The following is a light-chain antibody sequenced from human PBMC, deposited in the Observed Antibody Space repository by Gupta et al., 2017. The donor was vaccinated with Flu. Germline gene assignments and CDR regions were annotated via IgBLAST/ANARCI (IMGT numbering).Light chain of an antibody. CDR3: QQGYGTPYT. CDR2: GAT. V-gene: IGKV1-39*01. Sequence: GDGVTISCRASESISIYLNWYQHKVGKAPKLLIYGATSLQSGVPSRFSGSGSVTDFTLTITSLQPEDFATYYCQQGYGTPYTFGQGTKLDIK. J-gene: IGKJ2*01. CDR1: ESISIY.